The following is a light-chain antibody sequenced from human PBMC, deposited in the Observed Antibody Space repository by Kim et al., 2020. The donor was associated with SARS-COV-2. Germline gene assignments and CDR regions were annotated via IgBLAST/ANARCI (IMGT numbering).Light chain of an antibody. J-gene: IGKJ4*01. CDR1: QSVSSY. Sequence: EIVLTQSPATLSLSPGERATLSCRASQSVSSYLAWYQQKPGQAPRLLIYDASTRATGIPARFSGSGSGTDFTLTISSLEPEDFAVYYCQQCSSSPLTFGQGTQVDIK. CDR3: QQCSSSPLT. V-gene: IGKV3-11*01. CDR2: DAS.